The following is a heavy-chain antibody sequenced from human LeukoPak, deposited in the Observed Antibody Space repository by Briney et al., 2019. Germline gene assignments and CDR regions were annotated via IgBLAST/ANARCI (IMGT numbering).Heavy chain of an antibody. Sequence: SETLSLICAVYGGSFSGYYWSWIRQPPGKGLEWIGEINHSGSTNYNPSLKSRVTISVDTSKNQFSLKLSSVTAADTAVYYCARGPYYGSGSYTYWGQGTLVTVSS. J-gene: IGHJ4*02. CDR3: ARGPYYGSGSYTY. CDR1: GGSFSGYY. V-gene: IGHV4-34*01. D-gene: IGHD3-10*01. CDR2: INHSGST.